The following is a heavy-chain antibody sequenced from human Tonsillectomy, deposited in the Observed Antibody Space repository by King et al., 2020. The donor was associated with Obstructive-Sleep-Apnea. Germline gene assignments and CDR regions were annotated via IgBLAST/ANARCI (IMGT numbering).Heavy chain of an antibody. CDR1: GGSISSSHYY. D-gene: IGHD4-17*01. Sequence: QLQESGPGLVKPSETLSLSCTVSGGSISSSHYYWGWIRQPPGKGLQWIGSIYYSGSTHCNPSLKSRVTISVDTSKNQFSLKLNSVTAADMAVYYCAPESVGDYGDYYFDYWGQGTLVTVSS. J-gene: IGHJ4*02. CDR2: IYYSGST. V-gene: IGHV4-39*07. CDR3: APESVGDYGDYYFDY.